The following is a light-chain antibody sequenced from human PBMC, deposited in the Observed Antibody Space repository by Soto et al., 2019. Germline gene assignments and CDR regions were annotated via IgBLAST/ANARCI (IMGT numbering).Light chain of an antibody. Sequence: EIVMTQSPATLSVSPGDTATLSSRASHSVGSDLAWYQVKPGQAPRLLIYGAATRAIGIPGRFSGSGTRTEFSLTISSLQSEDSAVYYCQQYNIWSLYTFGQGTNLEIK. V-gene: IGKV3-15*01. J-gene: IGKJ2*01. CDR2: GAA. CDR3: QQYNIWSLYT. CDR1: HSVGSD.